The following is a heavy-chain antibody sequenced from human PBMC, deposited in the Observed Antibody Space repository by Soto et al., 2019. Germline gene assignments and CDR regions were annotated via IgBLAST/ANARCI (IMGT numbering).Heavy chain of an antibody. CDR3: ARESGGATATLDYYYFYMDV. J-gene: IGHJ6*03. D-gene: IGHD5-12*01. CDR2: INPKSGVT. Sequence: QVQLVQSGAEVRKPGASVTVSCRSSGDSFNDYYIHWVRQAPGQGFGGMGWINPKSGVTKYAQKFQGWVSMTRDTSIRTVYMQLSRLRSDDTAVYYCARESGGATATLDYYYFYMDVWGTGTTVTVSS. V-gene: IGHV1-2*04. CDR1: GDSFNDYY.